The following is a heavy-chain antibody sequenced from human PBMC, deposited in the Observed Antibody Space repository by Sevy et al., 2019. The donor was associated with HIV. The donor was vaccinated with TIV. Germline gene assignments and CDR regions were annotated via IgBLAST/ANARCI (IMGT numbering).Heavy chain of an antibody. CDR2: ISSGGTIT. J-gene: IGHJ4*02. Sequence: GGSLRLSCVVSTFTFSDYYMTWIRQAPGKGLEWISHISSGGTITSHEDSWKGRFTISRDNAKNSLYLQMNSLRAGDTAVYYCARVRYNYGSYYFDYWGQGTLVTVSS. D-gene: IGHD5-18*01. CDR1: TFTFSDYY. CDR3: ARVRYNYGSYYFDY. V-gene: IGHV3-11*01.